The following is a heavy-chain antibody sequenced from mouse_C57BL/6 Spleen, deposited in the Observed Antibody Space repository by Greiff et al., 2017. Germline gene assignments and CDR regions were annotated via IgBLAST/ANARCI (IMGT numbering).Heavy chain of an antibody. Sequence: VQLQQSGPELVKPGASVKISCKASGYSFTGYYMNWVKQSPEKSLEWIGDINPSTGGTTYNQKFKAKATLTVDKSSSTAYMQLKSLTSEDSVVYYWARRGYGSSYWYFEVWGTGTTVTVSS. CDR3: ARRGYGSSYWYFEV. CDR1: GYSFTGYY. D-gene: IGHD1-1*01. V-gene: IGHV1-42*01. J-gene: IGHJ1*03. CDR2: INPSTGGT.